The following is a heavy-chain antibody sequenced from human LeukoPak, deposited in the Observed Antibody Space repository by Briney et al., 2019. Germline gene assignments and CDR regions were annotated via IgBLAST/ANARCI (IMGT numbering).Heavy chain of an antibody. J-gene: IGHJ4*02. D-gene: IGHD2-21*02. CDR3: ASYLAYCGGDCYLGGFDY. V-gene: IGHV4-4*02. Sequence: SGTLSLTCAVSGGSISSSNWWSWVRQPPGKGLEWIGEIYHSGSTNYNPSLKSRVTISVDKSKNQFSLKLSSVTAADTAVYYCASYLAYCGGDCYLGGFDYWGQGTLVTVSS. CDR2: IYHSGST. CDR1: GGSISSSNW.